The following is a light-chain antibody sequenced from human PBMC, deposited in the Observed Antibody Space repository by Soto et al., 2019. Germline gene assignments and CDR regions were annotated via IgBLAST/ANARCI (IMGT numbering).Light chain of an antibody. J-gene: IGKJ1*01. CDR3: QQYGSSPLT. CDR2: GAS. V-gene: IGKV3-20*01. Sequence: EIVLTQSPGTLSLSPGERATLSCRASQSVSSSHLAWYQQKPGQAPRVLIYGASSRATGIPDRFSGSGSGTDFTLTISRLEPEDFAVYYCQQYGSSPLTFGKGPRWKSN. CDR1: QSVSSSH.